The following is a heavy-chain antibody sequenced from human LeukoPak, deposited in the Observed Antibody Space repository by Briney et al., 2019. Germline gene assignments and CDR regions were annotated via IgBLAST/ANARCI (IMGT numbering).Heavy chain of an antibody. V-gene: IGHV3-30*18. CDR1: GLTFSSYG. Sequence: GGSLRLSCAASGLTFSSYGMHWVRQAPGKGLEWVAVISYDGSNKYYADSVKGRFTISRDNSKNTLYLQMNSLRAEDTAVYYCAKVGSRGDQRDYWGQGTLVTVSS. J-gene: IGHJ4*02. CDR2: ISYDGSNK. D-gene: IGHD2-21*02. CDR3: AKVGSRGDQRDY.